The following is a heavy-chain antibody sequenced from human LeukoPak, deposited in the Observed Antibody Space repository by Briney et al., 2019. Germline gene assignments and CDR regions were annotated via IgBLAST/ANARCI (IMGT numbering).Heavy chain of an antibody. D-gene: IGHD3-9*01. J-gene: IGHJ4*02. Sequence: ASVKVSCKASGYTFTSYGISWVRQALGQGLEWMGWISAYNGNTNYAQKLQGRVTMTTDTSTSTAYMELRSLRSDDTAVYYCARGGYDILTGYLYYFDYWGQGTLVTVSS. V-gene: IGHV1-18*01. CDR1: GYTFTSYG. CDR2: ISAYNGNT. CDR3: ARGGYDILTGYLYYFDY.